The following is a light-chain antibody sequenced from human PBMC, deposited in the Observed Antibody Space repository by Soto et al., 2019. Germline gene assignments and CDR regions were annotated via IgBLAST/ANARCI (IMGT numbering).Light chain of an antibody. CDR2: DAS. V-gene: IGKV3-11*01. CDR1: QSVSSY. CDR3: QQRSNWPPT. Sequence: EIVLTQSPATLSLSPGERATLSCTASQSVSSYLAWYQQKPGQAPRLLIYDASNRATGIPARFSGSGSGTDFTLTISSREPEDFAIYYCQQRSNWPPTFGQGTRLEIK. J-gene: IGKJ5*01.